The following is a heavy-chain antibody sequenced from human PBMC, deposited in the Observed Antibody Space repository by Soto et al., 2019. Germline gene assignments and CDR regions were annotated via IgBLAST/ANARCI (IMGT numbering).Heavy chain of an antibody. V-gene: IGHV1-18*01. CDR2: ISPYTGNT. J-gene: IGHJ6*02. D-gene: IGHD3-16*01. Sequence: QVQLEQSGDEVKKPGASVKVSCKASGYIFVNYGIAWVRQAPGQGLEWLGWISPYTGNTYYATKVQGRLHLPPETATSTACMDLGSLTSADTAVYYCAMVDLYVTPTPQDVWGQGTTVTVSS. CDR1: GYIFVNYG. CDR3: AMVDLYVTPTPQDV.